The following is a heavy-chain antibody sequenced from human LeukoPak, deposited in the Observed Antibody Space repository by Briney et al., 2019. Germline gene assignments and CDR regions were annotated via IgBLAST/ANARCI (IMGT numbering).Heavy chain of an antibody. J-gene: IGHJ3*02. D-gene: IGHD3-3*01. V-gene: IGHV6-1*01. CDR1: GGQVSAHKAS. CDR2: TYYRSKWYS. Sequence: SQTLSLPRAITGGQVSAHKASLKLIRPSPSGGLWGVGRTYYRSKWYSDYTISVKSRITINSDTSRNQFSLQMNSVTPEDTAIYYCARGFCESSPGAFDTWGQGILVIVSS. CDR3: ARGFCESSPGAFDT.